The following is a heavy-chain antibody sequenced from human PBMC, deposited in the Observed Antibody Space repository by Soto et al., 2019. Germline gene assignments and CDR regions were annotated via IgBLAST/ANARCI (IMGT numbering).Heavy chain of an antibody. CDR3: AKAVDNVVVAPSIVGHGYLDS. CDR2: ISGSGGNT. V-gene: IGHV3-23*04. J-gene: IGHJ4*02. CDR1: RFTFSNYA. D-gene: IGHD2-15*01. Sequence: EVQLVQSGGGLVQPGGSLRLSCAASRFTFSNYALTWVRQAPGKGLEWVSTISGSGGNTYYADAVRGRFIISRDHPTNTLFLQMNSLRADDTAVYYSAKAVDNVVVAPSIVGHGYLDSWGQGILVTVSS.